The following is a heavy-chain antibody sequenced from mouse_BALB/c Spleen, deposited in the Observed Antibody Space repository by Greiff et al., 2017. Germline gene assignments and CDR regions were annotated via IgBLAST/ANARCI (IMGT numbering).Heavy chain of an antibody. Sequence: EVHLVESGGGLVKPGGSLKLSCAASGFTFSDYYMYWVRQTPEKRLEWVATISDGGSYTYYPDSVKGRFTISRDNAKNNLYLQMSSLKSEDTAMYYCARALYYYGSSYVGFAYWGQGTLVTVSA. D-gene: IGHD1-1*01. CDR3: ARALYYYGSSYVGFAY. CDR1: GFTFSDYY. V-gene: IGHV5-4*02. CDR2: ISDGGSYT. J-gene: IGHJ3*01.